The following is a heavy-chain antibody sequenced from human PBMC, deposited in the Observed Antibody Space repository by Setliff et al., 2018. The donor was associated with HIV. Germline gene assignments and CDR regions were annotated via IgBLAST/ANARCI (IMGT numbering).Heavy chain of an antibody. CDR3: ARQPTDTSGYNNWFDS. Sequence: GESLKISCKGSGYTFTSYWIGWVRQMPGKGLEWMGIIYPGDSDTRYSPSFQGQVTISADKPINTAYPQWNSLKASDTAMYYCARQPTDTSGYNNWFDSWGQGTLVTVSS. J-gene: IGHJ5*01. V-gene: IGHV5-51*01. CDR1: GYTFTSYW. CDR2: IYPGDSDT. D-gene: IGHD3-3*01.